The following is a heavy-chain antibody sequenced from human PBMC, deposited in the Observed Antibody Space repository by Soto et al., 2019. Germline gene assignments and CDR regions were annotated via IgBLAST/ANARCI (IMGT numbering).Heavy chain of an antibody. V-gene: IGHV3-21*01. J-gene: IGHJ5*02. CDR3: AREANYPNWFDP. D-gene: IGHD1-7*01. CDR1: GFTFSSYS. CDR2: ISSSSSYI. Sequence: EVQLVESGGGLVKPGGSLRLSCAASGFTFSSYSMNWVRQAPGKGLEWVSSISSSSSYIYYADSVKGRFTISRDNSKNSLYLQMNSLRAEDTAVYYCAREANYPNWFDPWGQGTLVTVSS.